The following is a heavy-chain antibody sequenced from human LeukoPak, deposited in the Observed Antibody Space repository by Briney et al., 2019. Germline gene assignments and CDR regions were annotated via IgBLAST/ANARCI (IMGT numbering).Heavy chain of an antibody. CDR2: IRSKAYGGTT. CDR3: TRDQSNYGDYGWFDP. J-gene: IGHJ5*02. V-gene: IGHV3-49*04. Sequence: GGSLRLSCTASGFTFGDYAMSWVRQAPGKGLEWVGFIRSKAYGGTTEYAASVKGRFTISRDDSKSIAYLQINSLKTEDTAVYYCTRDQSNYGDYGWFDPWGQGTLVTVSS. D-gene: IGHD4-17*01. CDR1: GFTFGDYA.